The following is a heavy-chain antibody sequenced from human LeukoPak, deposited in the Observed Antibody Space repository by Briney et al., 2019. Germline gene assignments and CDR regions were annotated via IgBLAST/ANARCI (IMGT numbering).Heavy chain of an antibody. CDR2: ISAGGGST. J-gene: IGHJ4*02. CDR3: AKDLLPSVPAAFDY. CDR1: GFTFSTYA. V-gene: IGHV3-23*01. D-gene: IGHD2-2*01. Sequence: PGGSLRLSCAASGFTFSTYAMSWVRQAPGKGLEWASGISAGGGSTYYADSVKGRFTISRDNSKNTLYLQMNSLRAEDTAVYYCAKDLLPSVPAAFDYWGQGTLVTVSS.